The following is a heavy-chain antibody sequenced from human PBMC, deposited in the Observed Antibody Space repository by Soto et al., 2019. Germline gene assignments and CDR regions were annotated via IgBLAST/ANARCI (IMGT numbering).Heavy chain of an antibody. Sequence: ASETLSLTCAVSGYSITSSTFWGWIRQPPGKGLEWIGSIHLGGTTYYDPSLKSRVTILLDTSRNEFSLKLSSVTAADTAVYYCARPRPNFGAVDSWGQGALVTVSS. J-gene: IGHJ4*02. V-gene: IGHV4-38-2*01. D-gene: IGHD3-10*01. CDR2: IHLGGTT. CDR1: GYSITSSTF. CDR3: ARPRPNFGAVDS.